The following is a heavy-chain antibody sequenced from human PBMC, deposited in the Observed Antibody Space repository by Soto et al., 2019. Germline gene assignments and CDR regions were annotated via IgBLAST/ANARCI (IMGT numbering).Heavy chain of an antibody. J-gene: IGHJ5*02. V-gene: IGHV1-2*02. CDR1: GYTFTSYG. CDR2: INPNSGGT. D-gene: IGHD3-10*01. CDR3: ARAVTMVRGVIYWFDP. Sequence: ASVKVSCKASGYTFTSYGISWVRQAPGQGLEWMGWINPNSGGTNYAQKFQGRVTMTRDTSISTAYMELSRLRSDDTAVYYCARAVTMVRGVIYWFDPWGQGTLVTVSS.